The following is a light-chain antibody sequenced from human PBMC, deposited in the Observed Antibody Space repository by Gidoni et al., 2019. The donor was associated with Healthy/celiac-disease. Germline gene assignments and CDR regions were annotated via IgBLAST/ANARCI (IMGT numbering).Light chain of an antibody. CDR2: LNSDGSH. Sequence: HLVLPQSPSPSPSLDASVKLTCTLSSGHSSYAIAWHQQQPEKGPRYLMKLNSDGSHSKGDGIPDRFSGSSSGAERYLTISSLQSEDEADYYSQTWGTGTWVFGGGTKLTVL. CDR1: SGHSSYA. CDR3: QTWGTGTWV. V-gene: IGLV4-69*01. J-gene: IGLJ3*02.